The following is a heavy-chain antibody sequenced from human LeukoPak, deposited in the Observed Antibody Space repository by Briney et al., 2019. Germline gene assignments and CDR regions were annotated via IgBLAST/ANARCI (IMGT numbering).Heavy chain of an antibody. J-gene: IGHJ3*02. CDR1: GYTLTELS. V-gene: IGHV1-24*01. D-gene: IGHD3-22*01. CDR2: FDPEDGET. Sequence: ASVKVSCKVSGYTLTELSMHWVRRAPGKGLEWMGGFDPEDGETIYAQEFQGRVTMTEDTSTDTAYMELSSLRSEDTAVYYCATDKGYYDSSGYFGLYAFDIWGQGTMVTVSS. CDR3: ATDKGYYDSSGYFGLYAFDI.